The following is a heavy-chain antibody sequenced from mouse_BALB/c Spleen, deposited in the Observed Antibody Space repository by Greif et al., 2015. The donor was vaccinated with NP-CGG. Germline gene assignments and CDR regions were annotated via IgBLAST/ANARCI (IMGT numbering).Heavy chain of an antibody. CDR3: ASSRYYEGYAMDY. V-gene: IGHV1-14*01. J-gene: IGHJ4*01. CDR1: GYTFTSYV. D-gene: IGHD2-4*01. CDR2: INPYNDGT. Sequence: LQQSGPELVKPGASVKMSCKASGYTFTSYVMHWVKQKPGQGLEWIGYINPYNDGTKYNEKFKGKATLTSDKSSSTAYMELSSLTSEDSAVYYCASSRYYEGYAMDYWGQGTSVTVSS.